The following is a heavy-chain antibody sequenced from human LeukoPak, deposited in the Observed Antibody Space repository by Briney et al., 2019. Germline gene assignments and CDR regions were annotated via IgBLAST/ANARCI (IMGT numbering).Heavy chain of an antibody. J-gene: IGHJ3*02. CDR2: IWYDGST. D-gene: IGHD3-9*01. Sequence: PGGSLRLSCAASGFTFSNYGMHWVRQAPGKGLKWVAGIWYDGSTYYTDSVKGRITISRDNSKNTLYLQMNTLGAEDTAVYYCARDRTTILSSFDIWGRGTMVTVSS. V-gene: IGHV3-33*01. CDR1: GFTFSNYG. CDR3: ARDRTTILSSFDI.